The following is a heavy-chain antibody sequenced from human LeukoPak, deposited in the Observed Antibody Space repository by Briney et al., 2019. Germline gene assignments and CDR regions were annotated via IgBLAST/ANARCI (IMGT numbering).Heavy chain of an antibody. J-gene: IGHJ5*01. Sequence: SETLSLTCTVSGGSISSYYWSWIRQPPGKGLEWIGYIYYSGSTNYNPSLKSRVTISVDTSKNQFSLKLSSVTAADTAIYYCTGDNDANWSYSWGQGTLVTVSS. CDR3: TGDNDANWSYS. V-gene: IGHV4-59*01. CDR1: GGSISSYY. CDR2: IYYSGST.